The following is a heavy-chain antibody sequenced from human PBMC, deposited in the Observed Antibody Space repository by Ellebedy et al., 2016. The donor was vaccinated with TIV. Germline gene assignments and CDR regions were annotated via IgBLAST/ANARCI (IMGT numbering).Heavy chain of an antibody. CDR3: TRHCGGDCSHNYYMDV. CDR1: GFTFSGSA. J-gene: IGHJ6*03. V-gene: IGHV3-73*01. CDR2: IRSKANSYAT. D-gene: IGHD2-21*01. Sequence: GGSLRLSXAASGFTFSGSAMHWVRQASGKGLEWVGRIRSKANSYATAYAASVKGRFTISRDDSKNTAYLQMNSLKTEDTAVYYCTRHCGGDCSHNYYMDVWGKGTTVTVSS.